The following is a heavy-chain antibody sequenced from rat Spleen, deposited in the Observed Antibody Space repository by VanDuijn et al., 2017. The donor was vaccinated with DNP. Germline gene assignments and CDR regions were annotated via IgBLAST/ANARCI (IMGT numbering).Heavy chain of an antibody. CDR2: IIYDGSRI. CDR1: GFTFSDYN. Sequence: EVQLVESGGGLVQPGRSLKLSCAASGFTFSDYNMAWVRQTPKTGMEWVSNIIYDGSRIHDRDSVKGRFTISRDNAENTVYLQMDSLRSEDTATYYCARHGAIAAITGFDYWGQGTLVTVSS. V-gene: IGHV5-7*01. D-gene: IGHD1-2*01. J-gene: IGHJ3*01. CDR3: ARHGAIAAITGFDY.